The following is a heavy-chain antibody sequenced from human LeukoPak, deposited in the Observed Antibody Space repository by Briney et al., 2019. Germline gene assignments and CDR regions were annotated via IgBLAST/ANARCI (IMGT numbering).Heavy chain of an antibody. J-gene: IGHJ4*02. CDR3: TRGRIAVAGTKSDY. CDR1: GFTFSSYS. D-gene: IGHD6-19*01. Sequence: GGSLRLSCAASGFTFSSYSMNWVRQAPGKGLEWVDFIRSKAYGGTTEYAASVKGRFTISRDDSKSIAYLQMNSLKTEDTAVYYCTRGRIAVAGTKSDYWGQGTLVTVSS. CDR2: IRSKAYGGTT. V-gene: IGHV3-49*04.